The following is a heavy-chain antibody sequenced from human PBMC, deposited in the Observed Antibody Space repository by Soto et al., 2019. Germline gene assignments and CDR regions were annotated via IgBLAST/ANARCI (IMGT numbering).Heavy chain of an antibody. CDR3: ARVHVMVVAGSTFDY. J-gene: IGHJ4*01. D-gene: IGHD6-19*01. CDR1: GYSLSSGSY. V-gene: IGHV4-38-2*01. CDR2: IYHGGTT. Sequence: LSLTCAVSGYSLSSGSYWGWIRQPPGKGPEWIASIYHGGTTFYNPSLKSRVTISLDTSKNHYSLKLRSVTAADTAVYYCARVHVMVVAGSTFDYWGPGTLVTVSS.